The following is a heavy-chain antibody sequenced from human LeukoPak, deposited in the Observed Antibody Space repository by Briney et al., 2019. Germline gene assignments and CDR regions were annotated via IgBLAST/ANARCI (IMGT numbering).Heavy chain of an antibody. CDR1: GFTFSAYA. V-gene: IGHV3-23*01. Sequence: GGSLRLSCEASGFTFSAYAMTWVRQAPGQGLEWVSGISGSGGATYYADSVKGRFTISRDNSKNTLYLQMNSLRAEDTALYYCAKTRYSSGWYEFDYWGQGTLVTASS. CDR3: AKTRYSSGWYEFDY. D-gene: IGHD6-19*01. CDR2: ISGSGGAT. J-gene: IGHJ4*02.